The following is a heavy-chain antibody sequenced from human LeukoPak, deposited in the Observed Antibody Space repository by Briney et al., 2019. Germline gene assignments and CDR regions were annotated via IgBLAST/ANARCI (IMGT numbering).Heavy chain of an antibody. V-gene: IGHV3-74*01. CDR3: AKDFSYITMVMGY. CDR1: GFTFSSYW. J-gene: IGHJ4*02. CDR2: IITDGSST. D-gene: IGHD3-10*01. Sequence: PGGSLRLSCAASGFTFSSYWMHWVRQAPGKGLVWVSRIITDGSSTTYADSVKGRFTISRDNSKNTLYLQMNSLRAEDTAVYYCAKDFSYITMVMGYWGQGTLVTVSS.